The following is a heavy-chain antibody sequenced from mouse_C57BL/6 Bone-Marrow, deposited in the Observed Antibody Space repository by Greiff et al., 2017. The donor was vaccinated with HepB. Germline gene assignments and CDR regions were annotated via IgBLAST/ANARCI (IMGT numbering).Heavy chain of an antibody. CDR3: ASYYYGSSYEAY. Sequence: QVQLKQPGAELVKPGASVKLSCKASGYTFTSYWMHWVKQRPGQGLEWIGMIHPNSGSTKYNEKFKSKATLFVDKSSSTAYMQLSSLTSEDSTVYYCASYYYGSSYEAYWGQGTLVTVSA. D-gene: IGHD1-1*01. V-gene: IGHV1-64*01. J-gene: IGHJ3*01. CDR2: IHPNSGST. CDR1: GYTFTSYW.